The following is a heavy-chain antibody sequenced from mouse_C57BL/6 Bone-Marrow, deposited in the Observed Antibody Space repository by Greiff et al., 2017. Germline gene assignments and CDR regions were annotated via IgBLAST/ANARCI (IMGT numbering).Heavy chain of an antibody. D-gene: IGHD3-1*01. CDR2: IYPGSGST. CDR3: ARGGHGDY. Sequence: VQLQQPGAELVKPGASVKMSCKASGYTFTSYWITWVKQRPGQGLEWIGEIYPGSGSTNYTEKFKSKATLTVDTSSSTAYMQLSCLTSDVSACYYCARGGHGDYWGQGTTLTVSS. J-gene: IGHJ2*01. CDR1: GYTFTSYW. V-gene: IGHV1-55*01.